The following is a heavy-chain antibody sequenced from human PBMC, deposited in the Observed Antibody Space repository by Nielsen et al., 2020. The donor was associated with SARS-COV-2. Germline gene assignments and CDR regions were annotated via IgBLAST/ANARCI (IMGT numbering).Heavy chain of an antibody. CDR1: GYTFTSYY. V-gene: IGHV1-18*04. CDR3: ASGMVSTRFDP. CDR2: ISAYNGNT. J-gene: IGHJ5*02. Sequence: ASVKVSCKASGYTFTSYYMHWVRQAPGQGLEWMGWISAYNGNTNYAQKLQGRVTITADKSTSTAYMELSSLRSEDTAVYYCASGMVSTRFDPWGQGTLVTVSS. D-gene: IGHD1-14*01.